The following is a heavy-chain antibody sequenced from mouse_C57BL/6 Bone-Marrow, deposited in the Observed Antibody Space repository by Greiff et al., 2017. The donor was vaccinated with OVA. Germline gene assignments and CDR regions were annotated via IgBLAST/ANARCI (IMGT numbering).Heavy chain of an antibody. CDR2: INPSSGYT. CDR1: GYTFTSYW. CDR3: ARGITTN. D-gene: IGHD1-1*01. J-gene: IGHJ2*01. Sequence: VQLQQSGAELAKPGASVKLSCKASGYTFTSYWMHWVKQRPGQGLEWIGYINPSSGYTKYNQKFKVKATLTADKSSSTAYMQLSSLTYEDSAVYYCARGITTNWGQGTTLTVSS. V-gene: IGHV1-7*01.